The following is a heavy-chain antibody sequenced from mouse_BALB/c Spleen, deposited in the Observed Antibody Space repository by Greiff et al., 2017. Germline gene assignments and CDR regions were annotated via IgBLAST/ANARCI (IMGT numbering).Heavy chain of an antibody. CDR2: IDPSDSYT. V-gene: IGHV1-69*02. J-gene: IGHJ2*01. CDR3: ASGYPYYFDY. Sequence: VQLQQPGAELVKPGASVKLSCKASGYTFTSYWMHWVKQRPGQGLEWIGEIDPSDSYTNYNQKFKGKATLTVDKSSSTAYMQLSSLTSEDSAVYYCASGYPYYFDYWGQGTTLTVSS. CDR1: GYTFTSYW.